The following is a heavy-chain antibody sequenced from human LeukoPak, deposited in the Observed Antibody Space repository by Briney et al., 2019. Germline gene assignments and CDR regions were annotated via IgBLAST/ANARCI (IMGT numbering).Heavy chain of an antibody. CDR1: GYTFTSYD. J-gene: IGHJ4*02. Sequence: GASVKVSCKASGYTFTSYDINWVRQATGQGLEWMGWMNPNSGNTGYAQKLQGRVTMTTDTSTSTAYMELRSLRSDDTAVYYCARVGNYDILTGYYPFDYWGQGTLVTVSS. V-gene: IGHV1-8*02. CDR3: ARVGNYDILTGYYPFDY. CDR2: MNPNSGNT. D-gene: IGHD3-9*01.